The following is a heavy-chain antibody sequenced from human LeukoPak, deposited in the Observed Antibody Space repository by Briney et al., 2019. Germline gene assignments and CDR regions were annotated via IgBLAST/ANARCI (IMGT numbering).Heavy chain of an antibody. J-gene: IGHJ3*02. V-gene: IGHV3-21*01. CDR1: RFTFSSYS. CDR2: ISSSGSYI. D-gene: IGHD3-3*01. CDR3: ARGDPDISFGVAGEAFDI. Sequence: GGSLRLSCAASRFTFSSYSMNWVRQAPGKGLEWVSSISSSGSYIYYADSMKGRFTISRDNAKKSLYLQMNSLRAEDTAVYYCARGDPDISFGVAGEAFDIWGQGTMVTVPS.